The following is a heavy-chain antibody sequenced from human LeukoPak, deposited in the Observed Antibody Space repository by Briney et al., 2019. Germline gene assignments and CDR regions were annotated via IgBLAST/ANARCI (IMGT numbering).Heavy chain of an antibody. J-gene: IGHJ6*02. CDR3: AREGGITMVRGVISTIYGMDV. D-gene: IGHD3-10*01. CDR1: GFTFSSYA. CDR2: ISYDGSNK. Sequence: GRSPRLSCAASGFTFSSYAMHWVRQAPGKGLEWVAVISYDGSNKYYADSVKGRFTISRDNSKNTLYLQMNSLRAEDTAEYYCAREGGITMVRGVISTIYGMDVWGQGTTVTVSS. V-gene: IGHV3-30-3*01.